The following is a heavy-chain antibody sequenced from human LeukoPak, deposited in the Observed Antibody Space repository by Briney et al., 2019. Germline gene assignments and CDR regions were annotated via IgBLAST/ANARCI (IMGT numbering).Heavy chain of an antibody. CDR3: ARAEGSQSFDY. D-gene: IGHD1-26*01. V-gene: IGHV3-30*04. CDR1: GFTFSSYA. CDR2: ISYDGRNK. J-gene: IGHJ4*02. Sequence: PGGSLRLSCAASGFTFSSYAMHWVRQAPGKGLEWVAVISYDGRNKYYADSVKGRFTIPRDNSKNTLYLQMNSLRAEDTAVYYCARAEGSQSFDYWGQGTLVTVSS.